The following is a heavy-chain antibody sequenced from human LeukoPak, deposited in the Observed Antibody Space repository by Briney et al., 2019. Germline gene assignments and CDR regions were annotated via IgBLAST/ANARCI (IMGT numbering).Heavy chain of an antibody. J-gene: IGHJ4*02. CDR1: EFSVTNTY. CDR2: IYSGGTT. Sequence: PGGSLRLSCAASEFSVTNTYMTWVRQAPGKGLEWVSVIYSGGTTYHADFVKGRFTFSRDTSKNTLYLQMNSLTAEDTALYYCARGGQLGSLDYWGQGTLVTVSS. D-gene: IGHD6-13*01. V-gene: IGHV3-53*01. CDR3: ARGGQLGSLDY.